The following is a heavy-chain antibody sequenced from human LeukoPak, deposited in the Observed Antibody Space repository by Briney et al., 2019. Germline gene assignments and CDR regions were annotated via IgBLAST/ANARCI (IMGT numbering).Heavy chain of an antibody. D-gene: IGHD1-26*01. CDR3: ARDQVHGSYSSYDY. Sequence: GGSLRLSCAASGFTFSDYYMSWIRQAPGKGLEWVSYISSSGSTIYYADSVKGRFTISRDNAKNSLYLQMNSLRAEDTAVYYCARDQVHGSYSSYDYWGQGTLVTVSS. V-gene: IGHV3-11*04. CDR1: GFTFSDYY. CDR2: ISSSGSTI. J-gene: IGHJ4*02.